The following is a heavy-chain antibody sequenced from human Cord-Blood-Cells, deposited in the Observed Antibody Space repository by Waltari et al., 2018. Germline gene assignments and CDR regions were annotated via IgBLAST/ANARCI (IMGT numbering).Heavy chain of an antibody. CDR3: ARDCSSTSCYDY. J-gene: IGHJ4*02. Sequence: VQLVEAGGGLVQPGGYLRLSWAACGFTFSSYWMNWVSQAPGKGLEWVANIKQDGSEKYYVDSVKGRFTISRDNAKNSLYLQMNSLRAEDTAVYYCARDCSSTSCYDYWGQGTLVTVSS. D-gene: IGHD2-2*01. V-gene: IGHV3-7*01. CDR1: GFTFSSYW. CDR2: IKQDGSEK.